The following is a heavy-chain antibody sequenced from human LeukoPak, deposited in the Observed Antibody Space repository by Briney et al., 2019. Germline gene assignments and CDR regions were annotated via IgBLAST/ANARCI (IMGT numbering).Heavy chain of an antibody. CDR3: AREALVVVPAATYNWFDP. D-gene: IGHD2-2*01. CDR1: GGSISSGSYY. Sequence: SETLSLTYTVSGGSISSGSYYWSWIRQPAGKGLEWIGRIYTSGSTNYNPSLKSRVTISVDTSKNQFSLKLSSVTAADTAVYYCAREALVVVPAATYNWFDPWGQGTLVTVSS. J-gene: IGHJ5*02. V-gene: IGHV4-61*02. CDR2: IYTSGST.